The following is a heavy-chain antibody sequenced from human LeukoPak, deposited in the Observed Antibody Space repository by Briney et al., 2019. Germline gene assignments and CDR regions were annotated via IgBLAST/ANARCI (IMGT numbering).Heavy chain of an antibody. D-gene: IGHD3-16*01. J-gene: IGHJ3*01. CDR1: GGSISSGGYS. V-gene: IGHV3-72*01. CDR3: ARDGGKGDNSAFDV. CDR2: SRNKAKSYTT. Sequence: LSLTCAVSGGSISSGGYSWSWIRQPPGKGLEWVGRSRNKAKSYTTEYAASVKGRFTISRDDSKNSLHLQMNSLKIEDTAVYYCARDGGKGDNSAFDVWGQGTVVTVSS.